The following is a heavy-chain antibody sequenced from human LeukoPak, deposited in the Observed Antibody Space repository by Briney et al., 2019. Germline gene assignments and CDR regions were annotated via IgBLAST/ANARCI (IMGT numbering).Heavy chain of an antibody. CDR2: MNPNSGNT. CDR3: ARGNKDYGDYARGLSDY. D-gene: IGHD4-17*01. Sequence: ASVKVSCKASGYTFTGYYMHWVRQATGQGLEWMGWMNPNSGNTGYAQKFQGRVTMTRNTSITTAYMELSSLRSEDTAVYYCARGNKDYGDYARGLSDYWGQGTLATVSS. J-gene: IGHJ4*02. V-gene: IGHV1-8*02. CDR1: GYTFTGYY.